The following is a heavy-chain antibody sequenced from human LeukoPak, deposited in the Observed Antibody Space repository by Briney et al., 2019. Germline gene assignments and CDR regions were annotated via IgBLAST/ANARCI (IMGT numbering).Heavy chain of an antibody. J-gene: IGHJ4*02. Sequence: PGGSLRLSCAASGFTFSSYAMHWVRQAPGKGLEWVAVISYDGSNKYYADSVKGRFTISRDNSKNTLYLQMNSLRAEDTAVYYCAKDKGVDIVATVFDYWGQGTLVTVSS. V-gene: IGHV3-30-3*01. CDR3: AKDKGVDIVATVFDY. CDR1: GFTFSSYA. CDR2: ISYDGSNK. D-gene: IGHD5-12*01.